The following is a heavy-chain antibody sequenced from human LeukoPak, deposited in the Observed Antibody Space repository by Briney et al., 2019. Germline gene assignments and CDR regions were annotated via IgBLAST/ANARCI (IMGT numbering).Heavy chain of an antibody. J-gene: IGHJ3*02. Sequence: GGSLRLSCAASGFTFSSYSMNWVRQAPGKGLKWISYISSDSSTIYYADSVKGRFTISRDNSKNTLFLQMNSLRAEDTAVYYCARVTPISYHSSFDIWGQGTRVTVSS. CDR1: GFTFSSYS. CDR2: ISSDSSTI. V-gene: IGHV3-48*04. CDR3: ARVTPISYHSSFDI. D-gene: IGHD3-22*01.